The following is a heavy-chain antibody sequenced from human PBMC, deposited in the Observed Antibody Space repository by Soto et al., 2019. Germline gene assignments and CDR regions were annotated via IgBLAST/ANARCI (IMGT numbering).Heavy chain of an antibody. J-gene: IGHJ6*02. CDR3: ARSGYYDSSGSSNYYYGMDV. CDR1: GYSFTSYW. CDR2: IYPGDSDT. Sequence: GESLKISCKGSGYSFTSYWIGWVRQMPGKGLEWMGIIYPGDSDTRYSPSFQGQVTISADKSISTAYLQWSSLKASDTAMYYCARSGYYDSSGSSNYYYGMDVWGQGTTVTVSS. D-gene: IGHD3-22*01. V-gene: IGHV5-51*01.